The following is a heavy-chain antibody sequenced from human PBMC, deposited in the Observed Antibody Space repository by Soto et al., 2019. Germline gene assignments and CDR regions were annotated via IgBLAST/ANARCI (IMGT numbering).Heavy chain of an antibody. CDR1: GFTFRYYY. Sequence: ESGGGLVRPGGSLRLSCEASGFTFRYYYMTWFRQAPGKGLEWLSYIDSSTKYTNYADSVKGRFTISRDNAKNSLYLQMNSLRADDTAVYYCAREYYYTMDVWGQGTMVTVSS. CDR2: IDSSTKYT. V-gene: IGHV3-11*05. J-gene: IGHJ6*02. CDR3: AREYYYTMDV.